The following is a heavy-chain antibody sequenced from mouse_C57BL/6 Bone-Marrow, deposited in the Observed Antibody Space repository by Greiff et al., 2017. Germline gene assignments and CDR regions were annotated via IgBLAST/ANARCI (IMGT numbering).Heavy chain of an antibody. D-gene: IGHD1-1*01. Sequence: VQLQQSGSELRSPGSSVKLSCKDSDSDVSPIAYMSWVRQKPGHGFEWIGGILPSIGRTINGEMFEDKATFDDDTLYNTAYSVLTSPTSDDSAIYYCERNYYGRPWYFDVWGTGTTVTVSS. CDR3: ERNYYGRPWYFDV. J-gene: IGHJ1*03. CDR2: ILPSIGRT. V-gene: IGHV15-2*01. CDR1: DSDVSPIAY.